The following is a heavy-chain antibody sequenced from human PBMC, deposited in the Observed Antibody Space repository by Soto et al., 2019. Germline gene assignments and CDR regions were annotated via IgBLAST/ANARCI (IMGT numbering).Heavy chain of an antibody. Sequence: QITLKESGPTLVKPTQTLTLTCTFSGFSLSTSGVGVGWIRQPPGKALEWLALIFWDDDKRSSPSLKSRLTTTKDTTKNQVVPTMTNRAPMDTATYSCAHIGQWSRRGGMDVWGQGTTVTVSS. CDR2: IFWDDDK. CDR3: AHIGQWSRRGGMDV. D-gene: IGHD6-19*01. J-gene: IGHJ6*02. CDR1: GFSLSTSGVG. V-gene: IGHV2-5*02.